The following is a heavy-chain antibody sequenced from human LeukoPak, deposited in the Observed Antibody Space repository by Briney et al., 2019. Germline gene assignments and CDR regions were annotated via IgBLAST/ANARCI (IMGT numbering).Heavy chain of an antibody. Sequence: SETLSLTCTVSGGSISGYYWSWVRQPPGRGLEWIGYIHYSGSTNYNPSLKSRVTISLDTSKNQFSLKLTSVTAADTAVYYCAREGQWLADWFDPLGQGTLVTVSS. CDR3: AREGQWLADWFDP. J-gene: IGHJ5*02. D-gene: IGHD6-19*01. V-gene: IGHV4-59*01. CDR2: IHYSGST. CDR1: GGSISGYY.